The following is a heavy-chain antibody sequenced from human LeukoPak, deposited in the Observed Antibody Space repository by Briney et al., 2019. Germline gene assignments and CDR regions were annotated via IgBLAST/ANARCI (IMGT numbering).Heavy chain of an antibody. D-gene: IGHD3-10*01. Sequence: GGSLRLSCTASGFTFGDYAMSWVRQAPGKGLEWVGFIRSKAYGGTTEYAASVKGRFTISRDDSKSIAYLQMNSLKAEDTAVYYCTRIMVRGVYYFDYWGQGTLVTVSS. V-gene: IGHV3-49*04. CDR3: TRIMVRGVYYFDY. CDR1: GFTFGDYA. J-gene: IGHJ4*02. CDR2: IRSKAYGGTT.